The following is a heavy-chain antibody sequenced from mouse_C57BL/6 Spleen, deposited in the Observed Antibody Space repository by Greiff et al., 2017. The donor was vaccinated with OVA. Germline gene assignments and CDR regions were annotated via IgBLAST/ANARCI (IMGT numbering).Heavy chain of an antibody. CDR1: GFNIKDDY. V-gene: IGHV14-4*01. J-gene: IGHJ2*01. D-gene: IGHD2-2*01. Sequence: VQLQQSGAELVRPGASVKLSCTASGFNIKDDYMHWVKQRPEQGLEWIGWIDPENGDTEYASKFQGKATITADTSSNTAYLQLSSLTSEDTAVYYCTTGSMVTFDYWGQGTTLTVSS. CDR3: TTGSMVTFDY. CDR2: IDPENGDT.